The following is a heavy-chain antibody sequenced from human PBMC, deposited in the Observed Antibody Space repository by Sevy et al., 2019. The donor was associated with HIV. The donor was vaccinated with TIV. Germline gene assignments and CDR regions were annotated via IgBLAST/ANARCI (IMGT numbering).Heavy chain of an antibody. Sequence: GGSLRLSCVASGFTFSDPWMSWVRQPPGKGLEWVGRIKSKSDGGTTDYAAPVKGRFTISRDDSKNKLYLQMNSLKTDDTAVYYCATQPSWSFAMMGVAEGGMDVWGQGTTVTVSS. V-gene: IGHV3-15*01. CDR1: GFTFSDPW. D-gene: IGHD3-22*01. CDR3: ATQPSWSFAMMGVAEGGMDV. J-gene: IGHJ6*02. CDR2: IKSKSDGGTT.